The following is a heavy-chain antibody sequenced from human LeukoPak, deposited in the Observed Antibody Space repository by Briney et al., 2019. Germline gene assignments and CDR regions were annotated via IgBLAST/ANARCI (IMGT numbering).Heavy chain of an antibody. CDR2: IYHSGST. Sequence: PSETLSLTCAVSGHSISSGYYWGWIRQPPGKGLEWIGSIYHSGSTYYNPSLKSRVTISVDTSKNQFSLKLSSVTAADTAVYYCARVEGYGGNSRYYYYYMDVWGKGTTVTVSS. CDR1: GHSISSGYY. V-gene: IGHV4-38-2*01. J-gene: IGHJ6*03. D-gene: IGHD4-23*01. CDR3: ARVEGYGGNSRYYYYYMDV.